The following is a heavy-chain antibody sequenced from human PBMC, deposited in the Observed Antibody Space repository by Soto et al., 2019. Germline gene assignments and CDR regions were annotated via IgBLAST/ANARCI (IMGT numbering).Heavy chain of an antibody. CDR3: AKDIADIVVIPASISAYYALHV. CDR1: GFTFSNYA. D-gene: IGHD2-2*01. Sequence: EVHLLESGGGLVQPGGSLRLSCAASGFTFSNYAMSWVRQAPGKGLQWVSAISGSGGSSYYADSVKGRFTISRDNSKNTLYLQLNSLRAEDTAVYYCAKDIADIVVIPASISAYYALHVWGRGTTVTVSS. V-gene: IGHV3-23*01. J-gene: IGHJ6*02. CDR2: ISGSGGSS.